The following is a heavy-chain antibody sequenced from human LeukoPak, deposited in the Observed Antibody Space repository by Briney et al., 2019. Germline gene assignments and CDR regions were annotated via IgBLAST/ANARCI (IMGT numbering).Heavy chain of an antibody. V-gene: IGHV4-59*07. J-gene: IGHJ4*02. Sequence: SDTLSLTCNVSGDSITSHYWNWVRQPPGKGLEWMGYIYYTGIIKYNPSIKSRVSMSVDTSKNQVFLRLNSVTAADTAVYHCARSVDYFDNTGPHMMFDYWGQGSQVTVSS. CDR3: ARSVDYFDNTGPHMMFDY. D-gene: IGHD3-22*01. CDR1: GDSITSHY. CDR2: IYYTGII.